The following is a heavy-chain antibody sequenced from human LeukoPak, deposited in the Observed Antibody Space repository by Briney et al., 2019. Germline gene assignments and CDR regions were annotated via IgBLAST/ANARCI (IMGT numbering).Heavy chain of an antibody. CDR1: GGTFSSYA. V-gene: IGHV1-69*06. D-gene: IGHD1-26*01. J-gene: IGHJ3*02. CDR2: IVPIFDTP. CDR3: ARGGSYLSAFDI. Sequence: RASMKVSCKASGGTFSSYAISWVGQAPGQGLEWMGGIVPIFDTPNYAQKFQGRVTITADKSTSTAYMELSSLRSEDTAVYYCARGGSYLSAFDIWGQGTMVTVSS.